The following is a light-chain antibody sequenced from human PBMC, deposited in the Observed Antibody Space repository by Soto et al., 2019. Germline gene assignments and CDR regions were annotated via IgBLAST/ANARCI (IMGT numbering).Light chain of an antibody. CDR3: SSYTTSNTRQIV. J-gene: IGLJ1*01. Sequence: QSVLTPPASVSGSPGQSMTISCTGTSSDVGGYNYVSWYQHHPGKAPKLMIFDVSNRPSGVSNRFSGSKSGNTASLTISGLQPEDEADYYCSSYTTSNTRQIVFGTGTKVTVL. V-gene: IGLV2-14*03. CDR2: DVS. CDR1: SSDVGGYNY.